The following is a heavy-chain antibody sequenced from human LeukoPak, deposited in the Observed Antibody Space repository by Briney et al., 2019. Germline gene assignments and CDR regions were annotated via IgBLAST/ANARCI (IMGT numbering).Heavy chain of an antibody. Sequence: QPGGSLRLSCAASGFTFSNYWMTWVRQVPGGGLECVANINQRGSETNYVDSVKGRFTISRDNAKNSLYLQMNTLRAEDTAVYYCARYRVGTPSAHNPYWGQGSLVTVSP. CDR2: INQRGSET. J-gene: IGHJ4*02. CDR3: ARYRVGTPSAHNPY. CDR1: GFTFSNYW. D-gene: IGHD1-1*01. V-gene: IGHV3-7*01.